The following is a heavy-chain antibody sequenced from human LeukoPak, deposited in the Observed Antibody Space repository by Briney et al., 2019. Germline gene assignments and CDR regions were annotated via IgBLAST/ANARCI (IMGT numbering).Heavy chain of an antibody. J-gene: IGHJ6*02. Sequence: SETLSLTCSVSGGSISAYYWSWIRQPAGKGLEWIGRVYRTGNTNYNPSLQSRVTMSVDTSKNQISLRLRSVTAADTAVYFCARDDFEYSVHYGMDVWGQGTAVTVSS. V-gene: IGHV4-4*07. D-gene: IGHD3-9*01. CDR1: GGSISAYY. CDR2: VYRTGNT. CDR3: ARDDFEYSVHYGMDV.